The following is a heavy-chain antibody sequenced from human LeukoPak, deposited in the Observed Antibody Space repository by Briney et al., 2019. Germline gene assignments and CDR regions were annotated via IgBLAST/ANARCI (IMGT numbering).Heavy chain of an antibody. D-gene: IGHD1-26*01. CDR2: IYYSGST. Sequence: SETLSLTCTVSGGSISSYYWSWIRQPPGKGLEWIGYIYYSGSTNYNPSLKSRVTISVDRSKNQFSLKLSSVTAADTAVYYCARRRERRRTDRFDYFDYWGQGALVAVSS. J-gene: IGHJ4*02. CDR3: ARRRERRRTDRFDYFDY. V-gene: IGHV4-59*12. CDR1: GGSISSYY.